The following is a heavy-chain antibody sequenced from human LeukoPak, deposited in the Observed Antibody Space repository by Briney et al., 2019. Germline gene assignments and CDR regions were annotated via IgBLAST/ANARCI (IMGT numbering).Heavy chain of an antibody. CDR2: ISYSGGST. J-gene: IGHJ4*02. Sequence: GGSLSLSCAASGFTFKNYAMSWVRQAPGKGLEWVSVISYSGGSTFYADSVKGRFTISRDNSKNTLYLQMNGLRAEDTAVYYCAKDPSYYDFWSGSSGDYWGQGTLVTVSS. CDR1: GFTFKNYA. D-gene: IGHD3-3*01. CDR3: AKDPSYYDFWSGSSGDY. V-gene: IGHV3-23*01.